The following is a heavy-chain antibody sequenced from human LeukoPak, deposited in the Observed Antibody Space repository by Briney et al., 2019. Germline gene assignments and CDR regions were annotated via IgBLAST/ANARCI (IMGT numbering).Heavy chain of an antibody. V-gene: IGHV3-20*04. Sequence: GGSLRLSCAASGFTFDDYGMSWVRQAPREGLEWVSGINWNGGSTGYADSVKGRFTISRDNAKNSLYLQMNSLRAEDTALYYCARVAAAVFDFDYWGQGTLVTVSS. CDR1: GFTFDDYG. CDR2: INWNGGST. J-gene: IGHJ4*02. CDR3: ARVAAAVFDFDY. D-gene: IGHD6-13*01.